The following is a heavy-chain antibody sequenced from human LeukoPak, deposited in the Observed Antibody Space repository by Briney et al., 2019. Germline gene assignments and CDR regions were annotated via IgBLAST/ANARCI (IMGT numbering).Heavy chain of an antibody. CDR2: ISGFSSYI. D-gene: IGHD4-23*01. Sequence: GGSLRLSCAASGFIFTSHSMNWVRQAPGKGLEWVSSISGFSSYIYYADSVKGRLTISRDNAQNSLYLQMNSLRAEDTAVYYCARQADHGGNFDAFGIWGQGTMVTVSS. V-gene: IGHV3-21*01. CDR3: ARQADHGGNFDAFGI. J-gene: IGHJ3*02. CDR1: GFIFTSHS.